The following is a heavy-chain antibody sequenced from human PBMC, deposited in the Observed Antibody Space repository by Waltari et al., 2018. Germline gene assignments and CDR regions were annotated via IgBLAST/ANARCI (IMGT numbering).Heavy chain of an antibody. CDR1: GYSISSGYY. J-gene: IGHJ4*02. D-gene: IGHD3-16*01. V-gene: IGHV4-38-2*01. CDR2: IYHSGRT. Sequence: QVQLQESGPGLVKPSETLSLTCAVSGYSISSGYYWGWIRQPPGKGLEWIGSIYHSGRTYYNPSLKSRVTISVDTSKNQFSLKLSSVTAADTAVYYCARHVVLHYFDYWGQGTLVTVSS. CDR3: ARHVVLHYFDY.